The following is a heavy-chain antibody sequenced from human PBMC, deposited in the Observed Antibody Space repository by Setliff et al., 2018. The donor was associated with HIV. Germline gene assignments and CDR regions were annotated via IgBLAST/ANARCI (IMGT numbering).Heavy chain of an antibody. Sequence: LSLTCSVSGGSINSYYWNWIRQSPGKGLEWIGYIGYNGDTSYNPSLNSRVTLSVDRSKNQFSLNLSSVTAADTAVYYCARTLAAAGPGYYYSYYMDVWGKGTTVTVSS. J-gene: IGHJ6*03. CDR2: IGYNGDT. CDR3: ARTLAAAGPGYYYSYYMDV. V-gene: IGHV4-59*12. D-gene: IGHD6-13*01. CDR1: GGSINSYY.